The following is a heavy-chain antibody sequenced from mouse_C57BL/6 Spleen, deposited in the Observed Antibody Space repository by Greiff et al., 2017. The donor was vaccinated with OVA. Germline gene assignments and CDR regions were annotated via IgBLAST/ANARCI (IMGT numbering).Heavy chain of an antibody. V-gene: IGHV1-81*01. CDR2: ISPRSGNT. J-gene: IGHJ2*01. Sequence: VKLQESGAELARPGASVKLSCKASGYTFTSYGISWVQQRTGQGLEWIGEISPRSGNTYYNESFKGKATLTADKSSSTAYMELRSLTSEDSAVYFCARSSLDSSGFYYFDYWGQGTTLTVSS. CDR1: GYTFTSYG. D-gene: IGHD3-2*02. CDR3: ARSSLDSSGFYYFDY.